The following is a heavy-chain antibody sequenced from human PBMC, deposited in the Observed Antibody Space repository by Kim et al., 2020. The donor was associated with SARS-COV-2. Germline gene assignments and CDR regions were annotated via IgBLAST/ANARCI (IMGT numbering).Heavy chain of an antibody. CDR3: AKGENYVPHDY. D-gene: IGHD3-10*02. V-gene: IGHV3-30*18. Sequence: GGSLRLSCAASGFTFSSYGMHWVRQAPGKGLEWVAAISNDGSNKYYADSVKGRFTVSRDNSKNTLYLEMNSLRVEDTAVYYCAKGENYVPHDYWGQGTRVTVSS. CDR1: GFTFSSYG. CDR2: ISNDGSNK. J-gene: IGHJ4*02.